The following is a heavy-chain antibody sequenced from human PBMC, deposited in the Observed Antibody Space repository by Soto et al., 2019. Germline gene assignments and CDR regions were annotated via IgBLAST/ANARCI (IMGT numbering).Heavy chain of an antibody. V-gene: IGHV3-30*18. CDR1: GFTFSSYG. J-gene: IGHJ6*02. CDR2: ISYDGSNK. CDR3: AKDVVVGATTGLGEYYYYYGMDV. D-gene: IGHD1-26*01. Sequence: PGGSLRLSCAASGFTFSSYGMHWVRQAPGKGLEWVAVISYDGSNKYYADSVKGRFTISRDNSKNTLYLQMNSLRAEDTAVYYCAKDVVVGATTGLGEYYYYYGMDVWGQGTTFTVSS.